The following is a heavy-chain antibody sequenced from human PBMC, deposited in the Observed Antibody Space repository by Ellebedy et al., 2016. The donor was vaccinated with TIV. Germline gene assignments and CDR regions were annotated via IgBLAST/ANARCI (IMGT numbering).Heavy chain of an antibody. CDR1: GFTPSDYA. V-gene: IGHV3-21*01. CDR3: ARDRKAERGVTFDS. CDR2: IRSSTSYR. J-gene: IGHJ4*02. Sequence: GESLKISXVASGFTPSDYAMNWLRQAPGKGLEWVSSIRSSTSYRYYADSVEGRFTLSRDSAKNSLYLQMNSLRADDTAVYYCARDRKAERGVTFDSWGQGTLVIVSS. D-gene: IGHD3-10*01.